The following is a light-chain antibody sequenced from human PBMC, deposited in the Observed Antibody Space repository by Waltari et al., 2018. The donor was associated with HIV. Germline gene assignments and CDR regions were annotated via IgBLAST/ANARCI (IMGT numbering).Light chain of an antibody. CDR3: VLYMGNGVWV. CDR1: SGSVSTTYF. J-gene: IGLJ3*02. Sequence: QTVVTQEPSFSVSPGGTVTLTCGLTSGSVSTTYFPAWYRQTPGRAPRTLIYTTDTRSSGVPDRFSGSILGNKAALTITGAQADDESDYYCVLYMGNGVWVFGGGTKLTVL. V-gene: IGLV8-61*01. CDR2: TTD.